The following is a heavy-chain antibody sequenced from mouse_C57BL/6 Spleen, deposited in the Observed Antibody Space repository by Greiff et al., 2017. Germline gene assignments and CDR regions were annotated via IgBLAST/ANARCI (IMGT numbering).Heavy chain of an antibody. Sequence: DVKLVASGGGLVQPKGSLKLSCAASGFSFNTYALNWVRQAPGKGLEWVARIRSKSNNYATYYADSVKDRFTISRDDSESMLYLQMNNLKTEDTAMYYCVRHGNYGSSSFDYWGQGTTLTVSS. CDR3: VRHGNYGSSSFDY. D-gene: IGHD1-1*01. J-gene: IGHJ2*01. CDR2: IRSKSNNYAT. CDR1: GFSFNTYA. V-gene: IGHV10-1*01.